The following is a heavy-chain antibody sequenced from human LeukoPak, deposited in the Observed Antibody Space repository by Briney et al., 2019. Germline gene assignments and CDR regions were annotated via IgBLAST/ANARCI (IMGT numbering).Heavy chain of an antibody. CDR3: AKSYRYGYGFDY. Sequence: GGSLRLSCAASGFTFSNYGMHWVRQAPVKGLEWVALISYDGSNKYYADSVKGRFTISRGNSKNTLYLQMNSLRAEDTAVHYCAKSYRYGYGFDYWGQGTLVTVSS. CDR2: ISYDGSNK. CDR1: GFTFSNYG. V-gene: IGHV3-30*18. J-gene: IGHJ4*02. D-gene: IGHD5-18*01.